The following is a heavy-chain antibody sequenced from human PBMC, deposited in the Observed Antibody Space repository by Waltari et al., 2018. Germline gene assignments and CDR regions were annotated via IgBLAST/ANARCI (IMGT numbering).Heavy chain of an antibody. J-gene: IGHJ4*02. V-gene: IGHV3-23*01. CDR2: VDNSGGRT. Sequence: EVQWLESGGGLVRPGKSPRLVCRASGFTFGTYAMNWVRQAPGKGLEWVSTVDNSGGRTFYAASVQGRFTISRDNLRNTVYLQMNSLRAEDTALYYCTKDRQSIQFEYWGQGILVTVSS. CDR3: TKDRQSIQFEY. D-gene: IGHD6-19*01. CDR1: GFTFGTYA.